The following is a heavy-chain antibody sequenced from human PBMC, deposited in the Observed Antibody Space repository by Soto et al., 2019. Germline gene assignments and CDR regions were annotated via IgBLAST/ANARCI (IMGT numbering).Heavy chain of an antibody. CDR1: SGSISSSNW. Sequence: SETLSLTCAVSSGSISSSNWWSWVRQPPGKGLEWIGEIYHSGSTNYNPSLKSRVTISVDKSKNQFSLKLSSVTAADTAVYYCVRGWIAAAGRIDYWGQGTLVTVSS. J-gene: IGHJ4*02. CDR2: IYHSGST. CDR3: VRGWIAAAGRIDY. V-gene: IGHV4-4*02. D-gene: IGHD6-13*01.